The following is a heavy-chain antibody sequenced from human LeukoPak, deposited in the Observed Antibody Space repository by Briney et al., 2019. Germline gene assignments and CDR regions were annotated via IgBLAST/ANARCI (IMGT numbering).Heavy chain of an antibody. CDR1: GFTFSNYA. Sequence: GGSLRLSCTVSGFTFSNYAMTWVRQAPGKGLEWVSFISGSGGDTSCADSVKGRFSISRDNSKNTLYLEMNSLRAEDSAVYYCAKCIQSLRCARGICSTSSYYYYVDVWGKGATVTVSS. V-gene: IGHV3-23*01. CDR2: ISGSGGDT. J-gene: IGHJ6*03. D-gene: IGHD2-8*02. CDR3: AKCIQSLRCARGICSTSSYYYYVDV.